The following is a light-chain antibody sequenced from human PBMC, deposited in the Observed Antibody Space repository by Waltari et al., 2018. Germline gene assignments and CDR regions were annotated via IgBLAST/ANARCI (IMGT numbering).Light chain of an antibody. V-gene: IGKV3-15*01. J-gene: IGKJ2*01. Sequence: EIVMTQSPATLSWSPGERATLSCRASQRISSNLAWYRQKPGQAPRPLIYAASPRATGIPARFSGSGSGTEFTLTISSLQPEDFAIYYCQQYNNWPFAFGQGTKLEVK. CDR2: AAS. CDR1: QRISSN. CDR3: QQYNNWPFA.